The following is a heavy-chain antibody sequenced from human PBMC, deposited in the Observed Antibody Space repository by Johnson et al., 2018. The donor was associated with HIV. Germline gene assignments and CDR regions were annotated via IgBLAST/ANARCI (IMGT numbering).Heavy chain of an antibody. Sequence: VQLVESGGGVVQPGRSLRLSCAASRFTFSSYAMTWVRQPPGKGLEWVGSIKQDGSESYYVDSVKGRFTISRDNSKNTLYLQMNSLRAEDTAVYYCAKDLFTEREDDVFDIWGQGTMVTVSS. V-gene: IGHV3-7*01. CDR1: RFTFSSYA. CDR3: AKDLFTEREDDVFDI. CDR2: IKQDGSES. D-gene: IGHD1-26*01. J-gene: IGHJ3*02.